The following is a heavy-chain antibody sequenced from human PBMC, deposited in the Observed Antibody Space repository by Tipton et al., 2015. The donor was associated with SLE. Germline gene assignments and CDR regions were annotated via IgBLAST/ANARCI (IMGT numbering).Heavy chain of an antibody. V-gene: IGHV4-59*11. CDR3: AREGYYGSGTD. J-gene: IGHJ4*02. D-gene: IGHD3-10*01. CDR2: IYYSGST. CDR1: GGSISSHY. Sequence: GLVKPSETLSLTCTVSGGSISSHYWSWIRQPPGKGLEWIGYIYYSGSTNYNPSLKSRVTISVDTSKNQFSLKLSSVTAADTAVYYCAREGYYGSGTDWGQGTLVTVSS.